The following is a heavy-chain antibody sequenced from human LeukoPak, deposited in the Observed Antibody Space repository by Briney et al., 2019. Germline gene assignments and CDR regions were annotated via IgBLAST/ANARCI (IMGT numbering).Heavy chain of an antibody. D-gene: IGHD2-21*02. CDR3: ARGAYCGGDCYSDY. CDR2: INPNSGGT. Sequence: ASVKVSCKASGYTFTGYYMHWVRQAPGQGLEWMGWINPNSGGTNYAQKFQGRVTMTRDTPISTAYMELSRLRSDDMAVYYCARGAYCGGDCYSDYWGQGTLVTVSS. CDR1: GYTFTGYY. J-gene: IGHJ4*02. V-gene: IGHV1-2*02.